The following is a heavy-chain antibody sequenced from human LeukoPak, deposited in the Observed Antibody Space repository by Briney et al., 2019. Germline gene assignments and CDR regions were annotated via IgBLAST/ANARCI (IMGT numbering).Heavy chain of an antibody. CDR3: AKFHAYSYSFDS. J-gene: IGHJ4*02. CDR2: ISGSGTST. CDR1: GFTFSTSA. D-gene: IGHD2-21*01. V-gene: IGHV3-23*01. Sequence: GGSLRLSCVASGFTFSTSAMTWVRQAPGKGLEWVSTISGSGTSTYYADSVKGRFTISRDNSKNTLYLQINSLRAEDTAVLYCAKFHAYSYSFDSWGQGTLVTVSS.